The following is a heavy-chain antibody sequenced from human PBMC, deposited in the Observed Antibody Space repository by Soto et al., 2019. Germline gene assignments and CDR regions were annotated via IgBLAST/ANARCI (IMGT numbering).Heavy chain of an antibody. Sequence: QVHLVQSGAEVKKAGSSVKVSCKAPGGTFKNNGISWVRQAPGQGLEWMGGIIPVFGTTNYAQKFQGRLTITADDSTSTVYMKLSRLSYDDTAVYYCARENGVAVATILYYFDYWGQGTLVTVSS. CDR1: GGTFKNNG. J-gene: IGHJ4*02. V-gene: IGHV1-69*01. CDR2: IIPVFGTT. D-gene: IGHD6-19*01. CDR3: ARENGVAVATILYYFDY.